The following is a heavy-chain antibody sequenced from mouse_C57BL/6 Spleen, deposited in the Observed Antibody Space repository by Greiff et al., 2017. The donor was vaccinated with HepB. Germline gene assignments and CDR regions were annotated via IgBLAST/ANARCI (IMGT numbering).Heavy chain of an antibody. D-gene: IGHD4-1*01. Sequence: EVKLQESGPGLVKPSQSLSLTCSVTGYSITSGYYWNWIRQFPGNKLEWMGYISYDGSNNYNPSLKNRISITRDTSKNQFFLKLNSVTTEDTATYYCAREGGTDAMDYWGQGTSVTVSS. J-gene: IGHJ4*01. V-gene: IGHV3-6*01. CDR2: ISYDGSN. CDR3: AREGGTDAMDY. CDR1: GYSITSGYY.